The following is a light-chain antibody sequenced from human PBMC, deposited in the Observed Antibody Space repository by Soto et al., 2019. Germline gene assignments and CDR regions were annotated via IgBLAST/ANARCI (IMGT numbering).Light chain of an antibody. CDR3: QQSYSTPIT. Sequence: EIVLTQSPGTLSLSPGERATLSCRASQSVSGSYLAWYQQKPGQAPRLFIYGASSRATGIPDRFSGTGSGTDFTLTISSLQPEDFATYYCQQSYSTPITFGQGTRLEIK. CDR2: GAS. CDR1: QSVSGSY. V-gene: IGKV3-20*01. J-gene: IGKJ5*01.